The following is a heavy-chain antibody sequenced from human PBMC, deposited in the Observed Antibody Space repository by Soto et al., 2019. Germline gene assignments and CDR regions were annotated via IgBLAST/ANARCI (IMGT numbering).Heavy chain of an antibody. CDR2: ISAYNGNT. CDR1: GYTFTSYG. D-gene: IGHD6-19*01. Sequence: ASVKVSCKASGYTFTSYGISRVRQAPGQGLEWMGWISAYNGNTNYAQKLQGRVTMTTDTSTSTAYMELRSLRSDDTAVYYCARDVSSGWINWFDPWGQGTLVTVSS. V-gene: IGHV1-18*01. J-gene: IGHJ5*02. CDR3: ARDVSSGWINWFDP.